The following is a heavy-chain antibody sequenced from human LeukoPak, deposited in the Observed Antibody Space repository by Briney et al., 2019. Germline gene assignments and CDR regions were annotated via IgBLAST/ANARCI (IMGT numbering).Heavy chain of an antibody. V-gene: IGHV4-61*05. Sequence: SETLSLTCTVSGGSISSSSYYWSWIRQPPGKGLEWIGYIYYSGSTNYNPSLKSRVTISVDTSKNQFSLKLGSVTAAGTAVYYCARHGAGEYDYVRHYYYYYGMDVWGQGTTVTVSS. J-gene: IGHJ6*02. CDR3: ARHGAGEYDYVRHYYYYYGMDV. CDR1: GGSISSSSYY. CDR2: IYYSGST. D-gene: IGHD3-16*01.